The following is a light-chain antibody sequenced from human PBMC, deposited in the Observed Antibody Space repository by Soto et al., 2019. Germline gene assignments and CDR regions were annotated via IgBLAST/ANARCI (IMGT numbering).Light chain of an antibody. Sequence: IQLTQSPSSLSASVGDRVSITCRANQGISSFLAWYQQKPGKAPKLLIYGGSTLQSGVPSRFSGSGSGTDFTLTISSLQPGDFATYYCQQLNSYPVTFGPGTKVDIK. CDR3: QQLNSYPVT. V-gene: IGKV1-9*01. J-gene: IGKJ3*01. CDR1: QGISSF. CDR2: GGS.